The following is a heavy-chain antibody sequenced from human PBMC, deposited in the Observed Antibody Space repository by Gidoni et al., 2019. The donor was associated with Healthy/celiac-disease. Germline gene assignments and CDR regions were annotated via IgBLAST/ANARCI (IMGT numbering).Heavy chain of an antibody. J-gene: IGHJ6*02. Sequence: EVQLVASGGGLVKPGGSLRLSCAASGFTFSRYSMNWVRQAPGKGLEWVSSISSSSSYIYYADSVKGRFTISRDNAKNSLYLQMNSLRAEDTAVYYCHYGSGRYYSPLGMDVWGQGTTVTVSS. V-gene: IGHV3-21*01. CDR1: GFTFSRYS. D-gene: IGHD3-10*01. CDR2: ISSSSSYI. CDR3: HYGSGRYYSPLGMDV.